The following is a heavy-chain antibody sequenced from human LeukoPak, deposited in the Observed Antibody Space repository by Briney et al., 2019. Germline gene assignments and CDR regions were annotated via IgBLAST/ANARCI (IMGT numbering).Heavy chain of an antibody. Sequence: GGSLRLSCSASGFTFSGHFMHWVRQAPGKGLEYVSSISIYGDKTYYAESVKGRFTISRDNSKNTLYLQLSSLRVEDTAVYYRIKDRIGTWSFDHWGQGTLLTVSS. V-gene: IGHV3-64D*06. CDR1: GFTFSGHF. J-gene: IGHJ4*02. CDR3: IKDRIGTWSFDH. CDR2: ISIYGDKT. D-gene: IGHD1-26*01.